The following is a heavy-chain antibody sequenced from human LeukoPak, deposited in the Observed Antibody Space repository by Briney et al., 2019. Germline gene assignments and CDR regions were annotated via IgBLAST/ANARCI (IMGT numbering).Heavy chain of an antibody. CDR3: ARESSSWYY. V-gene: IGHV3-9*01. D-gene: IGHD6-13*01. J-gene: IGHJ4*02. Sequence: SLRLSCAASGFTFDDYAMHWVRQAPGKGLEWVSGISWNSGSIGYADSVKGRFTISRDNAKNSLYLQMNSLRAEDTAVYYCARESSSWYYWGQGTLVTVSS. CDR2: ISWNSGSI. CDR1: GFTFDDYA.